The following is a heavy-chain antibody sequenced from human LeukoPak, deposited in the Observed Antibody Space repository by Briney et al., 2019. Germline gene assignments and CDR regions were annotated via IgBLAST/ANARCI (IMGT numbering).Heavy chain of an antibody. J-gene: IGHJ3*02. CDR1: GFTFTDYW. CDR2: VESVGTKA. D-gene: IGHD3-16*01. CDR3: ARGGRDHAFDI. Sequence: GGSLRLSCAASGFTFTDYWMHWVRQAPGKGLVWVSRVESVGTKAIYADSVQGRFTISRDNAKNSLYLQINSLRAEDTAVYYCARGGRDHAFDIWGQGTMVTVSS. V-gene: IGHV3-74*01.